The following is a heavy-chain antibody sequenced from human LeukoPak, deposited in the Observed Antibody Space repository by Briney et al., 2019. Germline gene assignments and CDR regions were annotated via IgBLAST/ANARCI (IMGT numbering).Heavy chain of an antibody. CDR2: IYYSGSI. J-gene: IGHJ6*02. CDR3: ARDRVYDSSGFRPSKFYYYAMDI. V-gene: IGHV4-38-2*02. D-gene: IGHD3-22*01. CDR1: GYSISSGYY. Sequence: SETLSLTCTVSGYSISSGYYWGWIRQPPGKGLEWIGTIYYSGSIYYNPSLKSRVTISVDTSKNQFSLKLNSVTAADTAIYHCARDRVYDSSGFRPSKFYYYAMDIWGHGTTVSVSS.